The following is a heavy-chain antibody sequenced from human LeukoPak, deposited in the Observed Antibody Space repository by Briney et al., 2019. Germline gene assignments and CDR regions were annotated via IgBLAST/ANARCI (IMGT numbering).Heavy chain of an antibody. CDR1: GGTFSSYA. J-gene: IGHJ5*02. D-gene: IGHD2-2*01. V-gene: IGHV1-69*06. CDR3: AREGPPYCSSTSCDDNWFDP. Sequence: GASVKVSCKASGGTFSSYAISWVRQAPGQGLEWMGGIIPIFGTANYAQKFQGRVTITADKSTSTAYMELSSLRSEDTAVYYCAREGPPYCSSTSCDDNWFDPWGQGTLVTVSS. CDR2: IIPIFGTA.